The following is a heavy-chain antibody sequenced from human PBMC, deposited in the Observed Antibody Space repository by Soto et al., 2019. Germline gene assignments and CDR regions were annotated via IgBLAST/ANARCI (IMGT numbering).Heavy chain of an antibody. CDR2: IDYSGTA. J-gene: IGHJ4*02. CDR1: SGSISVTNVF. Sequence: SETLSLTCTVSSGSISVTNVFWGWVRQPPGEGLEWIGNIDYSGTAYFSPSLATRVTFHVDTSKNQFSLTLYSVTAADTAVYYCARITGRHLDYWGQGILVTVSS. CDR3: ARITGRHLDY. V-gene: IGHV4-39*01. D-gene: IGHD1-20*01.